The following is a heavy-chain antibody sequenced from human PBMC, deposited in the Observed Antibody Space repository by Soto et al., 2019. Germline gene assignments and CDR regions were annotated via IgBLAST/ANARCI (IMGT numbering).Heavy chain of an antibody. Sequence: VQLLESGGGLVQPGGSLRLSCAASGFTFSNYAMSWVRQAPGKGLEWVSAVSGSGGNTYYADSVQGRFTISRDNSKNMLNLQMNRLRAEDTAVYYCAKLNLFFSAAAGRGPFDYWGQGTLVTVSS. V-gene: IGHV3-23*01. CDR3: AKLNLFFSAAAGRGPFDY. CDR1: GFTFSNYA. J-gene: IGHJ4*02. CDR2: VSGSGGNT. D-gene: IGHD6-13*01.